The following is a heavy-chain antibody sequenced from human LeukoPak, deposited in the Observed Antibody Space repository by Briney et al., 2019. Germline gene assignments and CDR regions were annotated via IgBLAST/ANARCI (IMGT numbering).Heavy chain of an antibody. D-gene: IGHD1-20*01. J-gene: IGHJ5*02. CDR3: ASTLTGTTFP. CDR2: ISPGGGTT. Sequence: PGGSLRLSCAVSGFAFGSEAMSWVRQSPARGLEWVASISPGGGTTYYADSVKGRFTISRDNAKNTLYLQMNSLRAEDTAVYYCASTLTGTTFPWGQGTLVTVSS. CDR1: GFAFGSEA. V-gene: IGHV3-23*01.